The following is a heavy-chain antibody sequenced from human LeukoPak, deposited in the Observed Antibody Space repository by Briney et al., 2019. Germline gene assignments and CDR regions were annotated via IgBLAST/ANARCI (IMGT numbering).Heavy chain of an antibody. CDR1: GYTFTGYY. CDR2: INPNSGGT. D-gene: IGHD3-10*01. J-gene: IGHJ4*02. V-gene: IGHV1-2*06. CDR3: ARALSGSGSYSGY. Sequence: ASVKVSCKASGYTFTGYYMQWVRQAPGQGLEWMGRINPNSGGTNYAQKFQGRVTMTRDTSISTAYMELSRLRSDDTAVYYCARALSGSGSYSGYWGQGTLVTVSS.